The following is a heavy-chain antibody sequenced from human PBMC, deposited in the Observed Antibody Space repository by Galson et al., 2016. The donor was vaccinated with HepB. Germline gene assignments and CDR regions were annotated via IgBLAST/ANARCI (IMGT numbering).Heavy chain of an antibody. CDR3: ARPARYYYERDAFDI. J-gene: IGHJ3*02. CDR2: IYPGDSDT. V-gene: IGHV5-51*01. Sequence: QSGAEVKKPGESLRISCKASGYIFTSYWIGWVRQMPGKGLEWMGIIYPGDSDTRYSPSFQGQVPISADKSINTAYLQWNSLKASDTAMYYCARPARYYYERDAFDIWGRGTMVTVSS. D-gene: IGHD3-22*01. CDR1: GYIFTSYW.